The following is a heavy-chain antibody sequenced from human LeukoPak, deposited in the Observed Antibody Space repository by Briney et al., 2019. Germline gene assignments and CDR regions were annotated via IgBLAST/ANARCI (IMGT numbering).Heavy chain of an antibody. CDR3: ARDRFRIAVTTGFDY. Sequence: SETLSLTCTVSGGSISSNSFYWGWIRQPPGKGLEWIGSIYLTGNTYYSPSLESRVTISLDTSKNQFSLKLSSVTAADTAVYYCARDRFRIAVTTGFDYWGQGTLVTVSS. D-gene: IGHD6-19*01. V-gene: IGHV4-39*07. J-gene: IGHJ4*02. CDR2: IYLTGNT. CDR1: GGSISSNSFY.